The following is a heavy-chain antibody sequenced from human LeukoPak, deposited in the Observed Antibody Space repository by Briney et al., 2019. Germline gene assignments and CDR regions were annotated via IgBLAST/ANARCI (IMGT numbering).Heavy chain of an antibody. V-gene: IGHV1-2*02. Sequence: ASVKVSCKASGYTFTGYYMHWVRQAPGQGLEWMGWINPNSGRTNYAQKFQGRVTMTRDTSISTAYMELSRLRSDDTAVYYCARMPPNDFWPKTYYFDYWGQGTLVTVSS. CDR3: ARMPPNDFWPKTYYFDY. D-gene: IGHD3-3*01. J-gene: IGHJ4*01. CDR2: INPNSGRT. CDR1: GYTFTGYY.